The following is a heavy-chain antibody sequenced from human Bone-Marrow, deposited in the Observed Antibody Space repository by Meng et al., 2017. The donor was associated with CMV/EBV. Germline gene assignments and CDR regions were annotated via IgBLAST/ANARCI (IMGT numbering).Heavy chain of an antibody. Sequence: GGSLRLSCAASGFTFSSYAMSWVRQAPGKGLEWVSSISSSSSYIYYADSVKGRFTISRDNAKNSLYLQMNSLRAEDTAVYYCARDSGAGWYFDYWGQGTLVTVSS. CDR2: ISSSSSYI. J-gene: IGHJ4*02. CDR1: GFTFSSYA. D-gene: IGHD6-19*01. V-gene: IGHV3-21*01. CDR3: ARDSGAGWYFDY.